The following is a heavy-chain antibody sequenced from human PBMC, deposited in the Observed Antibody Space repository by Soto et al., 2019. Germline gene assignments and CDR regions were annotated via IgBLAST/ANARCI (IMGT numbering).Heavy chain of an antibody. V-gene: IGHV1-18*01. CDR1: GYTFTTYG. D-gene: IGHD2-21*01. J-gene: IGHJ4*02. CDR3: AREERTYCGGDTCEHYCDS. Sequence: QVQLVQSGAEVKKPGASVKVSCKTSGYTFTTYGVSWVRQAPGLGLEWMGGISGYNGNTNSAPKFQGRVTMTTDTSTSTDYMELRSLRSDATAVYDCAREERTYCGGDTCEHYCDSWGQGNLVTVSS. CDR2: ISGYNGNT.